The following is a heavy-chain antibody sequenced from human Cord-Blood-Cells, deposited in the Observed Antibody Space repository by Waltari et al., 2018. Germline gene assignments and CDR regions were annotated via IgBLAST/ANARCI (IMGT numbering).Heavy chain of an antibody. CDR1: GYTLTELS. CDR2: FDPEDGET. D-gene: IGHD6-19*01. V-gene: IGHV1-24*01. CDR3: ATEQQWLGIRAFDI. Sequence: QVQLVQPGAEAKKPGASVKVSCKVSGYTLTELSIHWVRQAPGKGLEWMGGFDPEDGETIYAQKFQGRVTMTEDTSTDTAYMELSSLRSEDTAVYYCATEQQWLGIRAFDIWGQGTMVTVSS. J-gene: IGHJ3*02.